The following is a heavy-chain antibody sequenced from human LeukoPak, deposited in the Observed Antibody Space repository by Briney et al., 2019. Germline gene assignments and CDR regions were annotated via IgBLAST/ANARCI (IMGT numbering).Heavy chain of an antibody. D-gene: IGHD2-21*01. CDR3: ARPVNRLFLF. Sequence: GGSLRLSCVGSGFSLSGDWMTWVPQAPGAGLEWVAHIKEDGGETYYVDSVKCRFSISRDNAKNSVYLQMNNLRAEDTAVYFCARPVNRLFLFWGPGTLVTGSS. CDR1: GFSLSGDW. V-gene: IGHV3-7*01. CDR2: IKEDGGET. J-gene: IGHJ4*02.